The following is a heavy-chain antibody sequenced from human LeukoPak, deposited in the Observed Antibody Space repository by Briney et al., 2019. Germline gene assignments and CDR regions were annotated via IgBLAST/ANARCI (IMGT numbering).Heavy chain of an antibody. CDR3: ARASSGWYDVTGDYYYYYGMDV. J-gene: IGHJ6*02. D-gene: IGHD6-19*01. CDR1: GFTFSNAW. CDR2: ISYDGSNK. V-gene: IGHV3-30*03. Sequence: GGSLRLSCAASGFTFSNAWMSWVRQAPGKGLEWVAVISYDGSNKYYADSVKGRFTISRDNSKNTLYLQMNSLRAEDTAVYYCARASSGWYDVTGDYYYYYGMDVWGQGTTVTVS.